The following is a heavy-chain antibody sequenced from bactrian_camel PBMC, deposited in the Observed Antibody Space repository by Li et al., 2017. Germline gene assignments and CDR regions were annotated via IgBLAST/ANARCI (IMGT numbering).Heavy chain of an antibody. V-gene: IGHV3S55*01. CDR3: AADPGPLSDGLGRIVATSPDY. CDR1: GLTFDDSD. D-gene: IGHD1*01. CDR2: ISSDGTT. J-gene: IGHJ4*01. Sequence: HVQLVESGGGSVQTGGSLRLSCTASGLTFDDSDMGWYRQAPGNECEVVSTISSDGTTYYTDSVKGRATISRDSAKNTLYLQMNNLKPEDTAMYYCAADPGPLSDGLGRIVATSPDYWGQGTQVTVS.